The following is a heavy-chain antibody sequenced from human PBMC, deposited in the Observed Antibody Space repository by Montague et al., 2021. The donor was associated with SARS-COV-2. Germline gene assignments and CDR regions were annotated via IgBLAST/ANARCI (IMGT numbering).Heavy chain of an antibody. Sequence: SLRLSCAASGFTFSSFAASWVRQAPGKGLEWVSTITASGDGTYYADSVKGRFTISRDNSKNTLYLQMISLRAEDTAVYFCAEGYSYGSHTFDIWGQGTMVTVSS. CDR1: GFTFSSFA. D-gene: IGHD5-18*01. CDR3: AEGYSYGSHTFDI. J-gene: IGHJ3*02. V-gene: IGHV3-23*01. CDR2: ITASGDGT.